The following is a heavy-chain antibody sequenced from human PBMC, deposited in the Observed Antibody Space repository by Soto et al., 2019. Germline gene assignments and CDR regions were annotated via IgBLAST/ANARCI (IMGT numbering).Heavy chain of an antibody. CDR1: GGTFSDFT. D-gene: IGHD1-1*01. Sequence: ASVKVSCKASGGTFSDFTINWVRQAPGQRLEWMGGIIPIFDTANYAEKFQGRVTITADESTSTSFMEVSSLRSEDTAVYYCARNGTQTGYSYGMDVWGQGTMVTVSS. CDR3: ARNGTQTGYSYGMDV. J-gene: IGHJ6*02. V-gene: IGHV1-69*13. CDR2: IIPIFDTA.